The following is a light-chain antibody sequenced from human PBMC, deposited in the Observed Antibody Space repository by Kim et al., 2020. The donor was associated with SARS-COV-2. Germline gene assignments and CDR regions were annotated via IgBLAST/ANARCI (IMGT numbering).Light chain of an antibody. J-gene: IGKJ2*01. CDR1: QGVSSY. CDR3: QQRSNWPPYT. Sequence: LSPGEKAPLSCRASQGVSSYLAWYQQKPGQAPRLLIYDASTRATGIPARFSGSGSGTDFTLTISSLEPEDFAVYYCQQRSNWPPYTFGQGTKLEI. CDR2: DAS. V-gene: IGKV3-11*01.